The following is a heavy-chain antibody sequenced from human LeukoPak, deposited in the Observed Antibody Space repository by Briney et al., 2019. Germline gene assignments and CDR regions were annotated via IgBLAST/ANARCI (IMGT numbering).Heavy chain of an antibody. CDR1: GGSISSGGYS. J-gene: IGHJ5*02. V-gene: IGHV4-30-2*01. Sequence: SETLSLTCAVSGGSISSGGYSWSWIRQPPGKGPEWIGYIYHSGSTYYNPSLKSRVTISVDRSKNQFSLKLSSVTAADTAVYYCARVLPIYYDSSGYYRDNWFDPWGQGTLVTVSS. CDR2: IYHSGST. D-gene: IGHD3-22*01. CDR3: ARVLPIYYDSSGYYRDNWFDP.